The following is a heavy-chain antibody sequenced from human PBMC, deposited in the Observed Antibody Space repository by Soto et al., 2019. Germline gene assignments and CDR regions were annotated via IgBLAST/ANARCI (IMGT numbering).Heavy chain of an antibody. CDR3: ARGLTVLRYFDWPRRQNWFDP. V-gene: IGHV4-34*01. Sequence: NPSETLSLTXAVYGGSFSGYYWSWIRQPPGKGLEWIGEINHSGSTNYNPSLKSRVTISVDASKNQFSLKLSSVTAADTAVYYCARGLTVLRYFDWPRRQNWFDPWGQGTLVTVSS. D-gene: IGHD3-9*01. CDR2: INHSGST. J-gene: IGHJ5*02. CDR1: GGSFSGYY.